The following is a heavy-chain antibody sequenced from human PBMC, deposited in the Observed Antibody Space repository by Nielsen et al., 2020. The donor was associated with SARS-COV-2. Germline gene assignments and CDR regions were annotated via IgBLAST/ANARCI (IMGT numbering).Heavy chain of an antibody. Sequence: GESLKISCVASVFPFSSYVMTWVRQAPGKGLEGGSSVSGSGSDKYYAGSVKGRVTITRDNSKNIVHLQMNRLRAADTAIYYCAELGYYSVNDWWGQGTLVTVSS. D-gene: IGHD3-3*01. V-gene: IGHV3-23*01. CDR3: AELGYYSVNDW. CDR2: VSGSGSDK. CDR1: VFPFSSYV. J-gene: IGHJ4*02.